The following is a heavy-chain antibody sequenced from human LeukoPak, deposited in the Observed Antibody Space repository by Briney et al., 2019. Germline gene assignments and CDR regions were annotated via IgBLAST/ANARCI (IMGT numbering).Heavy chain of an antibody. V-gene: IGHV3-30-3*01. J-gene: IGHJ1*01. Sequence: TGGSLRLSCAASGFTFSSYAMHWVRQAPGKGLEWVAVISNDGSNKYFADSVKGRFTISRDNSKNTLYLQMNSLSAEDTAVYYCARDSSTGWYLGSEYFQHWGQGTLVTVSS. CDR2: ISNDGSNK. CDR3: ARDSSTGWYLGSEYFQH. D-gene: IGHD6-19*01. CDR1: GFTFSSYA.